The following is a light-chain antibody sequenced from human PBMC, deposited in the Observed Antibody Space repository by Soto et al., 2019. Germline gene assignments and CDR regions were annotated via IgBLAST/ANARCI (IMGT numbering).Light chain of an antibody. J-gene: IGKJ1*01. V-gene: IGKV3-20*01. Sequence: ESVLTQSPGTLSLSPGEKATLSCRASQSVSSSYLAWYQQKPGQAPRLLIYGASSRATGIPDRFSGSGSGTDFTLTVSRLEPEDFAVYYFQQFGISSLPCGQGPKGEIK. CDR2: GAS. CDR3: QQFGISSLP. CDR1: QSVSSSY.